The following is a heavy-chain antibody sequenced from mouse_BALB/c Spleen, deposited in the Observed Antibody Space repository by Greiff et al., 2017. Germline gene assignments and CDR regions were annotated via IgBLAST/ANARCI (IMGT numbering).Heavy chain of an antibody. J-gene: IGHJ3*01. Sequence: QVQLKQSGPGLVQPSQSLSITCTVSGFSLTSYGVHWVRQSPGKGLEWLGVIWSGGSTDYNAAFISSLSISKDNSKSQVYFKMNSLQANDTAIYYCAGGGRDRGACFAYWGQGTLVTVSA. CDR1: GFSLTSYG. V-gene: IGHV2-2*02. CDR2: IWSGGST. D-gene: IGHD3-3*01. CDR3: AGGGRDRGACFAY.